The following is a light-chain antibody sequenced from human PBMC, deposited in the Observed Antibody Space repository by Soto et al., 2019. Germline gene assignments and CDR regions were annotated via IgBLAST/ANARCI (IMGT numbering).Light chain of an antibody. CDR2: EVS. CDR3: SSYTSDITYV. Sequence: QSVLTQPASVSGSPGRSITISCTGTSSDVGGHNSVSWYQQHPGKAPKILIYEVSDRPSGVSDRFSGSKSGNTASLTISGLQAEDEADYYCSSYTSDITYVFGTGTKVTVL. J-gene: IGLJ1*01. V-gene: IGLV2-14*01. CDR1: SSDVGGHNS.